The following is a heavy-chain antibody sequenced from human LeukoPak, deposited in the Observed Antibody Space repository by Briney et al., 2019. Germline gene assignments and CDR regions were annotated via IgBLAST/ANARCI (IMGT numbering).Heavy chain of an antibody. CDR3: ARDTAVERWLQSHYYYGMGV. Sequence: PGRSLRLSCAASGFTFSSYAMHWVRQAPGKGLEWVAVISYDGSNKYYADSVKGRFTISRDNSKSTLYLQMNSLRAEDTAVYYCARDTAVERWLQSHYYYGMGVWGQGTTVTVSS. V-gene: IGHV3-30-3*01. J-gene: IGHJ6*02. CDR2: ISYDGSNK. CDR1: GFTFSSYA. D-gene: IGHD5-24*01.